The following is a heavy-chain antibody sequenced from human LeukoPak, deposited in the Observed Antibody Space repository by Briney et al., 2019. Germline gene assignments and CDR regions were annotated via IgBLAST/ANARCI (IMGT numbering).Heavy chain of an antibody. CDR3: ARDPGQTGRGCFDY. V-gene: IGHV3-7*01. Sequence: GGSLRLSCAASGFTFSSYWMSWVRQAPGKGLEWVANIKQDGSEKYYVDSVKGRFTISRDNAKNSLYLQMNSLRAEDTAVYYCARDPGQTGRGCFDYWGQGTLVTVSS. D-gene: IGHD1-1*01. CDR2: IKQDGSEK. J-gene: IGHJ4*02. CDR1: GFTFSSYW.